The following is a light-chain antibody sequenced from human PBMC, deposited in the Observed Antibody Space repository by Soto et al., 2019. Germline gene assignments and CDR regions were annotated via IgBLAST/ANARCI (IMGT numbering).Light chain of an antibody. CDR1: QQLTDD. V-gene: IGKV1-27*01. CDR2: SAS. J-gene: IGKJ4*01. CDR3: QVYNRLPPT. Sequence: QVTQSPSSLSASVGDTVSISCRTSQQLTDDLAWYQQKPGTPPNLLISSASTLISGIPSRFIGSGFGTNFTLTIKSLQPEDFATYYCQVYNRLPPTLGGGTKVDFK.